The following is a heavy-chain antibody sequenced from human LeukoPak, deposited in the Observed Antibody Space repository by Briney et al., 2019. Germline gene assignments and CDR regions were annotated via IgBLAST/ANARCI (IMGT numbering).Heavy chain of an antibody. CDR2: VYYRGSA. CDR1: GASIHDDH. Sequence: SETLSLTCTVSGASIHDDHFTWIRQPPGRGLEWIGFVYYRGSAKYNPSLESRVTISVDTSKKQISLILKSVTAADTAVYYCGRNFEASSTWFIQYWGQGSLVTVSS. V-gene: IGHV4-59*12. J-gene: IGHJ4*02. D-gene: IGHD2-2*01. CDR3: GRNFEASSTWFIQY.